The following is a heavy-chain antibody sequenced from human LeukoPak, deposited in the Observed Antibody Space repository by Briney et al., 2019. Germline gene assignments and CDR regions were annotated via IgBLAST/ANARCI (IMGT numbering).Heavy chain of an antibody. V-gene: IGHV4-30-2*01. D-gene: IGHD2-15*01. CDR1: GGSISSGGYY. CDR2: IYHSGST. Sequence: SQTLSLTCTVSGGSISSGGYYWSWIRQPPGKGLEWIGYIYHSGSTYYNPSLKSRVTISVDRSKNQFSLKLSSVTAADTADYYCARGGPVVVVAEPVVVDHWGQGTLVTVSS. J-gene: IGHJ4*02. CDR3: ARGGPVVVVAEPVVVDH.